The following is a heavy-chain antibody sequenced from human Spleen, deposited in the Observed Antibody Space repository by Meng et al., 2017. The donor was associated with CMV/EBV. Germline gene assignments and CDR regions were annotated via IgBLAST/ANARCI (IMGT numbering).Heavy chain of an antibody. Sequence: GESLKISCAASGFTSSSYAMSWVRQAPGKGLEWVSAISGSSSSSTYYTDSVKGRSTISRDKSKNTLYLQMNSLRAEDTAVYYCAKALGYGRFLEWLPNPFDYWGQGTLVTVSS. D-gene: IGHD3-3*01. J-gene: IGHJ4*02. CDR1: GFTSSSYA. CDR2: ISGSSSSST. CDR3: AKALGYGRFLEWLPNPFDY. V-gene: IGHV3-23*01.